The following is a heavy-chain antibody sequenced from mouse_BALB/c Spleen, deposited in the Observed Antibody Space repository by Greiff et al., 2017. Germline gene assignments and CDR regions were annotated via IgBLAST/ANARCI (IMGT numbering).Heavy chain of an antibody. CDR3: ARGGAYGYFDS. V-gene: IGHV1-87*01. CDR1: GYTFTSYW. J-gene: IGHJ2*01. Sequence: QVQLQQSGAELARPGASVKLSCKASGYTFTSYWMQWVKQRPGQGLEWIGAIYPGDGDTRYTQKFKGKATLTADKSSSTAYMQLSSLASEDSAVYYCARGGAYGYFDSWGEGTTLTVSS. D-gene: IGHD1-1*01. CDR2: IYPGDGDT.